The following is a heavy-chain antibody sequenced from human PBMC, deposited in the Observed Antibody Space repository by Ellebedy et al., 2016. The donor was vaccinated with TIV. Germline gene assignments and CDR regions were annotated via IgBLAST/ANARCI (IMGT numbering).Heavy chain of an antibody. Sequence: AASVKVSCKASGYTFTGYYMHWVRQAPGQGLEWMGWINPNSGGTNYAQKFQGWVTMTRDTSISTAYMELSRLRSDDTAVYYCARGGPTVDYYYGMDVWGQGTTVTVSS. V-gene: IGHV1-2*04. CDR1: GYTFTGYY. D-gene: IGHD4-23*01. CDR2: INPNSGGT. J-gene: IGHJ6*02. CDR3: ARGGPTVDYYYGMDV.